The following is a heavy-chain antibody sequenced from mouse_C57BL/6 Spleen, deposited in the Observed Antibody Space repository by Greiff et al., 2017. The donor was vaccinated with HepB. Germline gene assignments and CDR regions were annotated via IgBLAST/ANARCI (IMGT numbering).Heavy chain of an antibody. CDR2: INPSTGGT. Sequence: VHVKQSGPELVKPGASVKISCKASGYSFTGYYMNWVKQSPEKSLEWIGEINPSTGGTTYNQKFKAKATLTVAKSSSPAYMQRKSLTSEDSAVYYCARERPSTMSTNYAMDYWGQGTSVTVAS. J-gene: IGHJ4*01. D-gene: IGHD2-4*01. CDR1: GYSFTGYY. V-gene: IGHV1-42*01. CDR3: ARERPSTMSTNYAMDY.